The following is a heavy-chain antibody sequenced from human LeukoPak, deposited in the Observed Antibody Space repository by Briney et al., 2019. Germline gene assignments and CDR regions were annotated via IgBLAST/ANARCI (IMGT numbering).Heavy chain of an antibody. J-gene: IGHJ1*01. CDR1: GFTVSGDS. CDR2: IYSGDST. CDR3: ASSTPPYSRRSGFQH. Sequence: GGSLRLSCAASGFTVSGDSMSWVRQAPGKGLEWVSLIYSGDSTYYADSVKGRFTISRDNSKNTLYLQMNSLRAEDTAVYYCASSTPPYSRRSGFQHWGQGTLVTVSS. D-gene: IGHD6-13*01. V-gene: IGHV3-53*01.